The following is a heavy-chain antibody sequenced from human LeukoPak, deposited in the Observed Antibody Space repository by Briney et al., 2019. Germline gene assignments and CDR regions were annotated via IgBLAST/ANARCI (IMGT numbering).Heavy chain of an antibody. J-gene: IGHJ4*02. Sequence: GGSLRVSCAASGFTFSNYAMTWVRQAPGEGLEWVSSLSGRGDNTFYADSVKGRFTISRDNSENTLHLQMNSLRAEDTAVYYCAKAYYYGSGSYYVAFDCWGQGTLVTVSS. CDR1: GFTFSNYA. CDR2: LSGRGDNT. CDR3: AKAYYYGSGSYYVAFDC. V-gene: IGHV3-23*01. D-gene: IGHD3-10*01.